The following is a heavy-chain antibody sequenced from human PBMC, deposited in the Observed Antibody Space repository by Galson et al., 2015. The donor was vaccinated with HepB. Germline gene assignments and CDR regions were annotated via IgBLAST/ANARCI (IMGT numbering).Heavy chain of an antibody. J-gene: IGHJ6*02. CDR2: IIPILRTV. CDR1: GDTFRNFG. D-gene: IGHD3-3*01. CDR3: ARGAVGLRFLEFFSFSV. Sequence: SVKVSCKASGDTFRNFGITWVRQAPGQGLEWVGGIIPILRTVTYAQKFQGRVSITADESTTTAYMELSSLRSEDTALYYCARGAVGLRFLEFFSFSVWGQGTTVTVSS. V-gene: IGHV1-69*13.